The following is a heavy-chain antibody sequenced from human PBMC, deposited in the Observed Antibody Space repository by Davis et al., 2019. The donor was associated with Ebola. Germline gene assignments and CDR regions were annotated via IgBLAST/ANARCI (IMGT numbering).Heavy chain of an antibody. Sequence: ESLKISCAASGFTFSSYWMSWIRQHPGKGLEWIGYIYYSGSTYYNPSLKSRVTISVDTSKNQFSLKLSSVTAADTAVYYCARLTYNWNYVSNWFDPWGQGTLVTVSS. CDR2: IYYSGST. CDR1: GFTFSSYW. CDR3: ARLTYNWNYVSNWFDP. D-gene: IGHD1-7*01. J-gene: IGHJ5*02. V-gene: IGHV4-59*12.